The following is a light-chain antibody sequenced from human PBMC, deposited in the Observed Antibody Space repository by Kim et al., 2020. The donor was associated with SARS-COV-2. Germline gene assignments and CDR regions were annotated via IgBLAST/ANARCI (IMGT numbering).Light chain of an antibody. CDR1: QSITSG. V-gene: IGKV1-5*01. CDR3: QQHNGY. CDR2: LVS. Sequence: DIQMTQSPFTLSASVGDTVTITCRASQSITSGLAWYQQKPGKAPKLLIYLVSNLDYGVPSRFSGSGSGTQFTLTISSLQPDDFATYYCQQHNGYFGGGTKVDIK. J-gene: IGKJ4*01.